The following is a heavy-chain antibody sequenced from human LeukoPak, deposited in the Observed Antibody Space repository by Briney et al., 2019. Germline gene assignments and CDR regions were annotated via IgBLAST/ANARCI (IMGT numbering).Heavy chain of an antibody. CDR3: AKGSFGDYEEVGDY. D-gene: IGHD4-17*01. Sequence: GGSLRLSCSASGFTLSNYGMHWVRQAPGKGLEWVAVISYDGSNQYYADSVKGRSTISRDNSKNTLFLQMNSLRAEDTAVFYCAKGSFGDYEEVGDYWGQGTLVTVSS. J-gene: IGHJ4*02. CDR2: ISYDGSNQ. V-gene: IGHV3-30*18. CDR1: GFTLSNYG.